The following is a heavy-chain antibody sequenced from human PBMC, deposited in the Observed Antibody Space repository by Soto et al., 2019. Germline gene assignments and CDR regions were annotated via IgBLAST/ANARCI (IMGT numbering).Heavy chain of an antibody. CDR3: AKGVAPWEWELLPGGY. V-gene: IGHV3-30*18. CDR2: ISYDGSNK. Sequence: GGSLRLSCAASGFTFSSYGMHWVRQAPGKGLEWVAVISYDGSNKYYADSVKGRFTISKDNSKNTLYLQMNSLRAEDTAVYYCAKGVAPWEWELLPGGYWGQGTLVTVSS. D-gene: IGHD1-26*01. J-gene: IGHJ4*02. CDR1: GFTFSSYG.